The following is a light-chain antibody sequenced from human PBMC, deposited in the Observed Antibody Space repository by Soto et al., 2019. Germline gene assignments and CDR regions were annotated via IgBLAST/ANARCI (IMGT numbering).Light chain of an antibody. V-gene: IGKV2-28*01. CDR2: MAS. CDR1: QSLLHSNGFNY. Sequence: EIVVTQSPLSLPVILGEPASISCRSSQSLLHSNGFNYLDWYLQRPGQSPQLLIYMASSRASGVPDRFSGSGSGTDFTLTITRVEAEDVGIYYCMQAVQTPWSFGQGTK. CDR3: MQAVQTPWS. J-gene: IGKJ1*01.